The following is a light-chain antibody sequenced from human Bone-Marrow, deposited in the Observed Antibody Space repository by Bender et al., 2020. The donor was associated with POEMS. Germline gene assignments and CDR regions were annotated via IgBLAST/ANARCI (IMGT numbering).Light chain of an antibody. CDR1: NIGTKS. CDR2: YDT. J-gene: IGLJ3*02. CDR3: QVWDSSSVHWV. V-gene: IGLV3-21*04. Sequence: AASITCGGDNIGTKSVHWYQQRPGQAPVVVIYYDTDRPSGIPERFSGSNSGNTATLTISRVEAGDEADYYCQVWDSSSVHWVFGGGTKLTVL.